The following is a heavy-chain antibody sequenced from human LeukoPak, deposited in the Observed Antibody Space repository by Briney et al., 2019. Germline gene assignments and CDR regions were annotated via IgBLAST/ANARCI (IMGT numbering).Heavy chain of an antibody. Sequence: GGSLRLSCAASEFSVGSNYMTWVRQAPGKGLEWVSLIYSGGSTYYADSVKGRFTISRDNSKNTLYLQMNSLRAEDTAVYYCARGGVWFGEFAFDIWGQGTMVTVSS. CDR1: EFSVGSNY. CDR3: ARGGVWFGEFAFDI. CDR2: IYSGGST. D-gene: IGHD3-10*01. V-gene: IGHV3-66*01. J-gene: IGHJ3*02.